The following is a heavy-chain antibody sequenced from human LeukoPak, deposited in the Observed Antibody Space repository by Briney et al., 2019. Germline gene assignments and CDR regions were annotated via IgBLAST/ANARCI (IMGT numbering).Heavy chain of an antibody. V-gene: IGHV1-18*01. D-gene: IGHD3-3*01. CDR3: ARARVFGVVGYYYYGMDV. J-gene: IGHJ6*02. Sequence: AASVKVSCKASGYTFTSYGISWVRQAPGQGLEWMGWISAYNGNTNYAQKLQGRVTMTTDTSTSTAYMELRSLRSDDTAVYYCARARVFGVVGYYYYGMDVWGQGTTVTVSS. CDR1: GYTFTSYG. CDR2: ISAYNGNT.